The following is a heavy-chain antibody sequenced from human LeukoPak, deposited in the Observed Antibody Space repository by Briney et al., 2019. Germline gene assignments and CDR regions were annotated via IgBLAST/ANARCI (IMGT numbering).Heavy chain of an antibody. D-gene: IGHD1-26*01. Sequence: GGSLRLSCAAFGFTFRTHGMHWVRQAPGKGLEWVSAISGSGGSTYYADSVKGRFTISRDNSKNTLYLQMNSLRAEDTAVYYCAKDVVGYINAFDIWGQGTMVTVSS. CDR1: GFTFRTHG. CDR3: AKDVVGYINAFDI. CDR2: ISGSGGST. J-gene: IGHJ3*02. V-gene: IGHV3-23*01.